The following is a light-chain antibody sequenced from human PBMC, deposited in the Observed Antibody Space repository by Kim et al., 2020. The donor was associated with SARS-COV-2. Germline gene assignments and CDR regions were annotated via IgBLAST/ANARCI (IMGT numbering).Light chain of an antibody. CDR2: EVS. CDR3: SSYTSSSTWV. CDR1: RSCVVSYTR. V-gene: IGLV2-18*02. J-gene: IGLJ3*02. Sequence: KSVTISSTGTRSCVVSYTRVSRYQPPPATAPKLMIYEVSNRPSGVPDRFSGSKSGNTASLTISGLQAEDEADYYCSSYTSSSTWVFGGGTQLTVL.